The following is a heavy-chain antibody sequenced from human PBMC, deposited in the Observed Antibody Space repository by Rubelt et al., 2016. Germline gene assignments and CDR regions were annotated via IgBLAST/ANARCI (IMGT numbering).Heavy chain of an antibody. CDR2: INPSGGR. J-gene: IGHJ1*01. Sequence: QVQLVQSGAEVKKPGASVKVSCKASGYTFTSYYMHWVRQAPGQGLEWMGIINPSGGRSYAKKFQGRVTMTRDTSTSTVYMELSSLRSEDTAVYYCARVRVTGAEYFQHWGQGTLVTVSS. V-gene: IGHV1-46*01. D-gene: IGHD1-20*01. CDR1: GYTFTSYY. CDR3: ARVRVTGAEYFQH.